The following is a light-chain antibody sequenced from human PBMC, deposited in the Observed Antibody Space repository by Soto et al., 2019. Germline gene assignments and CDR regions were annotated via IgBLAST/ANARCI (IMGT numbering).Light chain of an antibody. J-gene: IGKJ1*01. CDR1: QSVRSY. Sequence: EIVLTQSPATLSLSPGERATLSCRASQSVRSYLVWYQQKPGQAPRLLMYEASTRATGIPARFSGGGSGTDFTLTISSLEPDDSAVYYCQQCTNWPWTFGQGTKVEIK. CDR2: EAS. CDR3: QQCTNWPWT. V-gene: IGKV3-11*01.